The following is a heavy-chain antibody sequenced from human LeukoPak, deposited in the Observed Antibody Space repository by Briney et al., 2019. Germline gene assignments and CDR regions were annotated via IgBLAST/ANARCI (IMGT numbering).Heavy chain of an antibody. Sequence: PSETLSLTCTVSGGSIGSYYWSWIRQPPGKGLEWIGYIYSSGTTYYNPSLKSRVTISLDTSKTQFPLKLSSVTAADTAIYYCARHVWLGPFDIWGQGTMVTISS. CDR2: IYSSGTT. V-gene: IGHV4-59*08. D-gene: IGHD3-16*01. CDR1: GGSIGSYY. J-gene: IGHJ3*02. CDR3: ARHVWLGPFDI.